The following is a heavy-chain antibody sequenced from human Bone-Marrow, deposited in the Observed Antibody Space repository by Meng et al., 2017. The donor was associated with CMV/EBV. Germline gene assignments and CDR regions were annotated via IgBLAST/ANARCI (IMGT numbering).Heavy chain of an antibody. J-gene: IGHJ4*02. D-gene: IGHD5-18*01. CDR2: ISYDGSNK. CDR1: GFTFSNLA. CDR3: AKPTGYSYGQY. Sequence: QVQLVESGRGVVQPGRSLRLSCAASGFTFSNLAMYWVRQAAGKGLEWVAVISYDGSNKYYADSVKGRFTISRDNTKNTLYLQMNSLRVDDTAVYFCAKPTGYSYGQYWGQGTLVTVSS. V-gene: IGHV3-30-3*02.